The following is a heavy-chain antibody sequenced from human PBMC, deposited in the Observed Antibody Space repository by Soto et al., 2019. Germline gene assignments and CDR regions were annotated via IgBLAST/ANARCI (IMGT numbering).Heavy chain of an antibody. V-gene: IGHV3-7*03. CDR1: GFTFSAYC. D-gene: IGHD2-8*01. CDR3: ARGSNQDY. Sequence: EVQLVESGGDLVQPGGSLRLSCVASGFTFSAYCMSWVRQAPGKGLEWVATIKNDGSEKYYADAGRGRFTLSRDNTKSSFYLELGGLRAEDTAIYYCARGSNQDYWGQGTLVAVSS. CDR2: IKNDGSEK. J-gene: IGHJ4*02.